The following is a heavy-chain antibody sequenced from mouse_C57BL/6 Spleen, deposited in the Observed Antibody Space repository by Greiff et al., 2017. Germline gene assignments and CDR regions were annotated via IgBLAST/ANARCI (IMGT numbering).Heavy chain of an antibody. D-gene: IGHD3-3*01. V-gene: IGHV1-39*01. CDR3: ARGGGPFDY. J-gene: IGHJ2*01. CDR1: GYSFTDYN. CDR2: INPNHGTT. Sequence: VQLKESGPELVKPGASVKISCKASGYSFTDYNMNWVKQSNGKSLEWIGVINPNHGTTSYNQKFKSKATLTVDQSSSTAYMQLNILTSEDSAVYYCARGGGPFDYWGQGTTLTVSS.